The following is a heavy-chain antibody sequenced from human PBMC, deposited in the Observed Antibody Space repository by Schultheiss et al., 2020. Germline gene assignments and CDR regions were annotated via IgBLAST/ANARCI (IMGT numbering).Heavy chain of an antibody. CDR3: ARGAYYYDSSGPTGAFDI. CDR2: ISWNSGSI. J-gene: IGHJ3*02. CDR1: GFTFDDYA. V-gene: IGHV3-9*01. Sequence: GGSLRLSCAASGFTFDDYAMHWVRQAPGKGLEWVSGISWNSGSIGYADSVKGRFTISRDNAKNSLYLQMNSLRAEDTALYYCARGAYYYDSSGPTGAFDIWGQGTMVTVSS. D-gene: IGHD3-22*01.